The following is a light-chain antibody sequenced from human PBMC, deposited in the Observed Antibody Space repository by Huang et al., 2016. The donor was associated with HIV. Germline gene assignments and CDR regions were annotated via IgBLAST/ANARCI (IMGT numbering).Light chain of an antibody. CDR3: QQYSIPPYA. V-gene: IGKV1-27*01. CDR1: QAISYY. CDR2: GAS. J-gene: IGKJ2*01. Sequence: DIQMTQSPSFMSASVGDRVTITCRASQAISYYLAWYQQNPGKTPKLLISGASTLESGVPSRFSGGGSGTDFRLTLSSLQPEDVATYYCQQYSIPPYAFGQGTKL.